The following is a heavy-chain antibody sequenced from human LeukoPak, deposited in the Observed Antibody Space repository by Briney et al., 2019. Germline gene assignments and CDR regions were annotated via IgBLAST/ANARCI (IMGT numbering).Heavy chain of an antibody. CDR1: GFTFSSYS. V-gene: IGHV3-21*01. CDR3: ARGGYDFWSGYYPYLDY. J-gene: IGHJ4*02. D-gene: IGHD3-3*01. CDR2: ISSSSSYI. Sequence: GGSLRLSCAASGFTFSSYSMNCVRQAPGKGLEWVSSISSSSSYIYYADSVKGRLTISRDNAKSSLYLQMNSLRAEDTAVYYCARGGYDFWSGYYPYLDYWGQGTLVTVSS.